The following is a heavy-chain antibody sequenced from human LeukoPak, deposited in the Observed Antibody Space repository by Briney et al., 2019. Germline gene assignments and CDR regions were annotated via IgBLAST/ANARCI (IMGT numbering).Heavy chain of an antibody. D-gene: IGHD3-10*01. Sequence: PGGSLRLSCAASGFTFSTYGMHWVRQAPGKGLEWVAFIRYDVTNKYYAESVKGRFTISRDNSKNTLYLQMNSLRPEDTALYYCAKAREYYYDSSALDYWGQGTLVTVSS. CDR3: AKAREYYYDSSALDY. J-gene: IGHJ4*02. CDR2: IRYDVTNK. CDR1: GFTFSTYG. V-gene: IGHV3-30*02.